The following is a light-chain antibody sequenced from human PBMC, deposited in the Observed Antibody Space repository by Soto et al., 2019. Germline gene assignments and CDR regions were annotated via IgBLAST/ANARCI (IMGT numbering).Light chain of an antibody. CDR1: QSINAH. J-gene: IGKJ1*01. Sequence: EVVMTQSPATLSVSPGERVTLSCRASQSINAHLAWYQQKPGQAPRLLIHGASTRATGIPARFRGSSFGTEFILTISSLQCEDCADYYSQQNNCWLCTFVQGTKVEIQ. V-gene: IGKV3-15*01. CDR3: QQNNCWLCT. CDR2: GAS.